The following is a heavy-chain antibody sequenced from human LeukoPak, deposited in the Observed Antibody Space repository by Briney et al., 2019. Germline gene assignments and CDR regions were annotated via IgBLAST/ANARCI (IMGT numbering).Heavy chain of an antibody. Sequence: PGRSLRLSCAASGFTFSSYAMHWVRQAPGKGLEWVAVISYDGSNKYYADSVKGRFTISRDNSKNTLYLQMNSLRAEDTAVYYCAKDMWELQGPFDIWGQGTMVTVSS. J-gene: IGHJ3*02. CDR1: GFTFSSYA. D-gene: IGHD1-26*01. V-gene: IGHV3-30-3*01. CDR2: ISYDGSNK. CDR3: AKDMWELQGPFDI.